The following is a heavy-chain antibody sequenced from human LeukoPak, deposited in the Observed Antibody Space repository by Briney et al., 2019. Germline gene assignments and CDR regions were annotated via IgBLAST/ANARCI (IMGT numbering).Heavy chain of an antibody. CDR1: GYSFTSYW. D-gene: IGHD3-10*01. CDR3: ATGYYYGSGTPLGGAFDI. V-gene: IGHV5-51*01. Sequence: GESLKISCKGSGYSFTSYWIGWVRQMPGKGLEWMGIIYPGDSDTRYSPSFQGQVTISADKSISTAYLQWSSLKASDTAMYYCATGYYYGSGTPLGGAFDIWGQGTMVTVSS. CDR2: IYPGDSDT. J-gene: IGHJ3*02.